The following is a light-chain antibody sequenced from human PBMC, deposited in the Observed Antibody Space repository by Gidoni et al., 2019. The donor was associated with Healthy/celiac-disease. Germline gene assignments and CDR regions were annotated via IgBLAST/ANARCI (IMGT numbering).Light chain of an antibody. CDR1: SSDVGGYNL. CDR3: CSYAGSSTFYV. Sequence: QSALTQPASLSGSPRQSITISCTGTSSDVGGYNLVSWYHQPPGKAPKLMIYEVSKRPSGVSNRFAGSKSGNTASLTISGLQAEDEADYYCCSYAGSSTFYVFGTGTKVTVL. V-gene: IGLV2-23*02. CDR2: EVS. J-gene: IGLJ1*01.